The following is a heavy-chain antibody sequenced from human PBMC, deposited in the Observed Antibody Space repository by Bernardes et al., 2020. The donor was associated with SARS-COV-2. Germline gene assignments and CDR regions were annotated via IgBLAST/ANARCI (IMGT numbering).Heavy chain of an antibody. Sequence: GGSLRLSCEDSGFTFSSYAMSWVRQAPGKGLEWVSSISYSGGSTYYADSVKDRFTISRDNSKNTLYLQMNSLRAEDTAIYYCAKISYSSTWSGHWGQGTLVTVSS. V-gene: IGHV3-23*01. J-gene: IGHJ4*02. CDR1: GFTFSSYA. CDR2: ISYSGGST. D-gene: IGHD6-13*01. CDR3: AKISYSSTWSGH.